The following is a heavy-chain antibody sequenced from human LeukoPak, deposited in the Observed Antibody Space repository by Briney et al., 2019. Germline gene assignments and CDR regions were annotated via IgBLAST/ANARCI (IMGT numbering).Heavy chain of an antibody. D-gene: IGHD2-15*01. V-gene: IGHV5-51*01. Sequence: GESLKISCKGSGYSFTSYWIGWVRQMPGKGLEWMGIIYPGDSDTRYSPSFQGQVTISVDKSISTAYPQWSSLEASDTAMYYCARRERYCSGGSCPGPDYWGQGTLVTVSS. CDR3: ARRERYCSGGSCPGPDY. J-gene: IGHJ4*02. CDR1: GYSFTSYW. CDR2: IYPGDSDT.